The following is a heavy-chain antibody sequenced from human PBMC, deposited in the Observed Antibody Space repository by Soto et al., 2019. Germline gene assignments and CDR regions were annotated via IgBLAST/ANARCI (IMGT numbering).Heavy chain of an antibody. V-gene: IGHV4-59*01. D-gene: IGHD3-9*01. CDR2: IYYSGST. Sequence: SETLSLTCTVSGGSISSYYWSWIRQPPGKGLEWIGYIYYSGSTTYNPSLKNRVTISVDASKSQFYLKLRSVTAADTAVYYRARGMAEEQIFYYFDYWGQGALVTVSS. J-gene: IGHJ4*02. CDR3: ARGMAEEQIFYYFDY. CDR1: GGSISSYY.